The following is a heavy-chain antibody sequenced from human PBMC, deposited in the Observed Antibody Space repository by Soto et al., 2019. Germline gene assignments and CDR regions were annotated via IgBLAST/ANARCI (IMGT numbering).Heavy chain of an antibody. CDR2: ISAYNGNT. J-gene: IGHJ3*02. V-gene: IGHV1-18*01. CDR1: GYTFTSYG. Sequence: ASVKVSCKASGYTFTSYGISWVRQAPGQGLEWMGWISAYNGNTNYAQKLQGRVTMTTDTSTSTAYMELRSLRSDDTAVYYCARVRQQLVLKRGHDAFDIWGQGTMVTVS. D-gene: IGHD6-13*01. CDR3: ARVRQQLVLKRGHDAFDI.